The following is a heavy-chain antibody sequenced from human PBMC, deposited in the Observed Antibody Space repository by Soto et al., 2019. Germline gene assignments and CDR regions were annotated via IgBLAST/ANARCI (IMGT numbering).Heavy chain of an antibody. J-gene: IGHJ4*02. CDR1: GFTFSSYA. V-gene: IGHV3-30-3*01. Sequence: PGGSLRLSCAASGFTFSSYAMHWVRQAPGKGLEWVAVISYDGSNKYYADSVKGRFTISRDNSKNTLYLQMNSLRAEDTAVYYCASFPQLGSPQIDYWGQGTLVTVSS. D-gene: IGHD6-6*01. CDR3: ASFPQLGSPQIDY. CDR2: ISYDGSNK.